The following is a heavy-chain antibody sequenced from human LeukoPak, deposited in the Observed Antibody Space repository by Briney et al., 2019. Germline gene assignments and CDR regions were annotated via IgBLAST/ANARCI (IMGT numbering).Heavy chain of an antibody. CDR3: ASGTGGPTQDY. V-gene: IGHV4-34*01. CDR2: INHSGST. J-gene: IGHJ4*02. CDR1: GFTVRSTY. Sequence: GSLRLSCVGSGFTVRSTYMSWVRQPPGKGLEWIGEINHSGSTNYNPSLKSRVTISVDTSKNQFSLKLSSVTAADTAVYYCASGTGGPTQDYWGQGTLVTVSS. D-gene: IGHD1-14*01.